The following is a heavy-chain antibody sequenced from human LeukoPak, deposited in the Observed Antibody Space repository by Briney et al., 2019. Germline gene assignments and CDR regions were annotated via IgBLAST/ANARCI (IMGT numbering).Heavy chain of an antibody. J-gene: IGHJ6*02. CDR2: TWYDGSNK. D-gene: IGHD2-2*01. V-gene: IGHV3-33*01. CDR1: GFTFSSYG. CDR3: ARGGHCSTTSCSNYDGMDV. Sequence: PGGSLRLSCAASGFTFSSYGMHWVRQAPGKGLEWVAATWYDGSNKYYADSVKGRFTISRDNSKNTLYLRMNSLRAEDTAVYFCARGGHCSTTSCSNYDGMDVWGQGTLVTVSS.